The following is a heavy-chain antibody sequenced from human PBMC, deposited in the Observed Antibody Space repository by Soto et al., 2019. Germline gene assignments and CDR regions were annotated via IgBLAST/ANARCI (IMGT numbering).Heavy chain of an antibody. CDR3: ARGRGRLNWFDP. J-gene: IGHJ5*02. CDR1: GGSFSGYY. CDR2: INHSGST. V-gene: IGHV4-34*01. Sequence: SETLSLTCAVYGGSFSGYYWSWIRQPPGKGLEWIGEINHSGSTNYSPSLKSRVTISVDTSKNQFSLKLSSVTAADTAVYYCARGRGRLNWFDPWGQGTLVTVSS.